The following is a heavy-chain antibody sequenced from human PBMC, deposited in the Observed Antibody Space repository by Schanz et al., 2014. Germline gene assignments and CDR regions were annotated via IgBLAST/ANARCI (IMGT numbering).Heavy chain of an antibody. Sequence: EVQLLESGGGLVQPGGSLRLSCSASTFTFDHYAMTWVRQAPGKGLEWVSFVHPGGSTYYPDSVKGRFTISRDNSKNTLYLQMNSLRAEDTAVYYCARPALWFGDNCFDPWGQGTLVTVSS. V-gene: IGHV3-23*03. CDR3: ARPALWFGDNCFDP. D-gene: IGHD3-10*01. CDR2: FVHPGGST. J-gene: IGHJ5*02. CDR1: TFTFDHYA.